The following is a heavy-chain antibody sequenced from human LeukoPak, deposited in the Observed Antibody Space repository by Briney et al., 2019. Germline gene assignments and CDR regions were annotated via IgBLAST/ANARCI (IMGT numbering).Heavy chain of an antibody. J-gene: IGHJ4*02. CDR2: IYSGGST. CDR3: ARGAYGERSNYFDY. D-gene: IGHD4-17*01. CDR1: GFTVSSNY. V-gene: IGHV3-53*04. Sequence: GGSLRLSCAASGFTVSSNYMSSVRQAPGKGLEWVSVIYSGGSTYYADSVKGRFTISRHNSKNTLYLQMNSLRAEDTAVYYCARGAYGERSNYFDYWGQGTLVTVSS.